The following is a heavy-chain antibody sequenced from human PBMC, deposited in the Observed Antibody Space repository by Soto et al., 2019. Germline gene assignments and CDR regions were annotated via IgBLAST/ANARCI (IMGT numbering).Heavy chain of an antibody. J-gene: IGHJ4*02. CDR3: ARDVDYYGSGSYPTAFDY. Sequence: GGSLRLSCAASGFTFSSYSMNWVRQAPGKGLEWVSSISSSSSYIYYADSVKGRFTISRDNAKNSLYLQMNSLRAEDTAVYYCARDVDYYGSGSYPTAFDYWGQGTLVTVSS. CDR1: GFTFSSYS. D-gene: IGHD3-10*01. V-gene: IGHV3-21*01. CDR2: ISSSSSYI.